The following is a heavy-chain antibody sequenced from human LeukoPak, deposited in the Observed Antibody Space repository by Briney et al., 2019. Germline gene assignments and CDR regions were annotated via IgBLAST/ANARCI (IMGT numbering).Heavy chain of an antibody. V-gene: IGHV4-34*01. J-gene: IGHJ5*02. CDR1: GGPFTDYY. CDR2: INHSGST. Sequence: PSETLSLTCAVYGGPFTDYYWTWIRQPPGMGLEWIGDINHSGSTSYKPSLKSRVSISVDTSKNQFSLRLRSVTAADTAVYYCARGKTYFDFWSSLGNWFDPWGQGTLVTVSS. CDR3: ARGKTYFDFWSSLGNWFDP. D-gene: IGHD3-3*01.